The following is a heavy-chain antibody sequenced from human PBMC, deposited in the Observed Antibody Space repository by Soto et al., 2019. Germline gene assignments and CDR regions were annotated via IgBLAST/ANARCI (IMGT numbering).Heavy chain of an antibody. CDR3: ARGSAIAVIPGELEDVHYDY. V-gene: IGHV4-34*01. D-gene: IGHD2-2*01. CDR1: GQSFSGHT. Sequence: QVQLQQWGAGLLKPSETLSLTCAVYGQSFSGHTWSWIRQSPGKGLEWIGEISQSGSTYYNPSLKTRVTISADTYKNQFSLTLNSVTAAATGVFYCARGSAIAVIPGELEDVHYDYWGQPTLVSVSS. J-gene: IGHJ4*02. CDR2: ISQSGST.